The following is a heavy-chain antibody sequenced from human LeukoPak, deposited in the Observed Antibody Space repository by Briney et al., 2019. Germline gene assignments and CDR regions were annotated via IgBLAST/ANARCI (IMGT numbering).Heavy chain of an antibody. D-gene: IGHD2/OR15-2a*01. CDR3: ARTIFVAFDI. CDR2: IFYSESA. V-gene: IGHV4-30-4*01. J-gene: IGHJ3*02. Sequence: SETLSLTCTVSGGSISSSDNYSSWIRQPPGKGLEWIGYIFYSESAYYNPSLQSRAIISIDSSKNQFSLKLSSVTAADTAVYFCARTIFVAFDIWGQGTMVTVSS. CDR1: GGSISSSDNY.